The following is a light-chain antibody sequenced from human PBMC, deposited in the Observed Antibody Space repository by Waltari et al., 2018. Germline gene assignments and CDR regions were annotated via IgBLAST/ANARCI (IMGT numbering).Light chain of an antibody. V-gene: IGLV2-14*01. Sequence: QSALTQPASVSGSPGQSITISCTGTSSDVGGYDYVSWYQLHPGKAPKLLIYEVSNRPSGVPDRFAGSKSGNTASLTISGLQADDEGDYYCTSYISTTSVISVIFGGGTKLTVL. J-gene: IGLJ2*01. CDR3: TSYISTTSVISVI. CDR2: EVS. CDR1: SSDVGGYDY.